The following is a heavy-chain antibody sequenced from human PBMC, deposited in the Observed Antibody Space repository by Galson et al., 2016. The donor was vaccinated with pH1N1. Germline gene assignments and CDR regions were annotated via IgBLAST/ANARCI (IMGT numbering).Heavy chain of an antibody. CDR1: GGTFSSYG. Sequence: SVKVSCKASGGTFSSYGVSWVRQAPGQGLEWMGGISPIFNMANYAPRFQGRVTITADTYTNTAYMKLSSLRSDDTAVYFCATKFKDLVFVPAAERQTHYNYGMDVWGHGTTVIVSS. D-gene: IGHD2-2*01. J-gene: IGHJ6*02. CDR3: ATKFKDLVFVPAAERQTHYNYGMDV. V-gene: IGHV1-69*10. CDR2: ISPIFNMA.